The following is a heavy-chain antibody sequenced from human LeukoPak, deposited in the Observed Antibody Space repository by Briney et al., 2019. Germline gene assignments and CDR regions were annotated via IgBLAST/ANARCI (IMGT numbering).Heavy chain of an antibody. Sequence: ASVKVSCKASGYTFTSYYMHWVRQAPGQGLEWMGIINPSGGSTSYAQKFQGRVTMTRDTSISTAYMELSRLRSDDTAMYYCAREVPYCSGGSCYESWDYWGQGTLVTVSS. V-gene: IGHV1-46*01. CDR3: AREVPYCSGGSCYESWDY. CDR2: INPSGGST. D-gene: IGHD2-15*01. CDR1: GYTFTSYY. J-gene: IGHJ4*02.